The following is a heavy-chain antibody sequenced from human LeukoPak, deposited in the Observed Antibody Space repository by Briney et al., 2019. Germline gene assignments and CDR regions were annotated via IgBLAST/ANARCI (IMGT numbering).Heavy chain of an antibody. CDR3: AKGPSGYVYGGYYFDY. V-gene: IGHV3-9*03. D-gene: IGHD5-12*01. Sequence: PGGSLRLSCAASGFTFDDYAMHWVRQAPGKGLEWVSGITWNSGSIGYADSVKGRFTISRDNAKNSLYLQMKSLRAEDMALYYCAKGPSGYVYGGYYFDYWGQGTLVTVSS. J-gene: IGHJ4*02. CDR2: ITWNSGSI. CDR1: GFTFDDYA.